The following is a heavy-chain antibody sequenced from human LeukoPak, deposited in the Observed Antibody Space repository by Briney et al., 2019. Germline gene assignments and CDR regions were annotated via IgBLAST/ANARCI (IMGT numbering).Heavy chain of an antibody. J-gene: IGHJ4*02. D-gene: IGHD5-12*01. Sequence: PSETLSLTCTVSGDPISTSSDYKWTWIRQPPRKGLEWIGYIYYSGSTNYNPSLQSRVTISVDTSNNQFSLKLTSVTAADTAVYYCAREYSAFDYWGRGTLVTVSS. CDR2: IYYSGST. CDR1: GDPISTSSDY. V-gene: IGHV4-61*08. CDR3: AREYSAFDY.